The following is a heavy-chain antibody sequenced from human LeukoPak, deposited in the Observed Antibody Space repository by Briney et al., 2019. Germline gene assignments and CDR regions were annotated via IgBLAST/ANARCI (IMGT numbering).Heavy chain of an antibody. CDR1: GYTFTSYG. CDR3: ARYYDFWSGYYTGWFDP. Sequence: ASVMVSCKASGYTFTSYGISWVRQAPGQGLEWMGWISAYNGNTNYAQKLQGRVTMTTDTSTSTAYMELRSLRSDDTAVYYCARYYDFWSGYYTGWFDPWGQGTLVTVSS. CDR2: ISAYNGNT. V-gene: IGHV1-18*01. D-gene: IGHD3-3*01. J-gene: IGHJ5*02.